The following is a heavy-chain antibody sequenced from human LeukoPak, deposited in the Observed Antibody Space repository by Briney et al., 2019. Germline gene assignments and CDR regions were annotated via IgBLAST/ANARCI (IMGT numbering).Heavy chain of an antibody. V-gene: IGHV4-61*01. CDR1: GGSFSSGSYY. CDR2: IYYSGST. Sequence: SETLSLTCTVSGGSFSSGSYYWSWIRQPPGKGLEWIGYIYYSGSTNYNPSLKSRVTISVDTSKNQFSLKLSSVTAADTAVYYCASFQWLDYFDYWGQGTLVTVSS. J-gene: IGHJ4*02. CDR3: ASFQWLDYFDY. D-gene: IGHD6-19*01.